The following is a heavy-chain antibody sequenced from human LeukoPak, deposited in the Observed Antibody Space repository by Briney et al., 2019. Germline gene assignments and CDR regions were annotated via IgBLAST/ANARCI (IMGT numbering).Heavy chain of an antibody. Sequence: KSSETPSLTCTVSGGSISSYYWSWIRQPAGKGLEWIGRIYTSGSTNYNASLKSRVSMSVDTSKNQFSLKLSSVTAADTAVFYCARENSGSYREFDYWGQGTLVTVS. CDR3: ARENSGSYREFDY. J-gene: IGHJ4*02. D-gene: IGHD1-26*01. CDR2: IYTSGST. CDR1: GGSISSYY. V-gene: IGHV4-4*07.